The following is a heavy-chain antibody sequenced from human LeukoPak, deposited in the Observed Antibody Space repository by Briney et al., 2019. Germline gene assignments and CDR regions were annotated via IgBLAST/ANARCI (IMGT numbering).Heavy chain of an antibody. V-gene: IGHV3-30*18. Sequence: PGGSLRPSCAASGFTFSSYGMHWVRQAPGKGLEWVAVISYDGSNKYYADSVKGRFTISRDNSKNTLYLQMNSLRAEDTAVYYCAKDGRWADSYGMDVWGQGTTVTVSS. D-gene: IGHD5-24*01. CDR1: GFTFSSYG. CDR3: AKDGRWADSYGMDV. J-gene: IGHJ6*02. CDR2: ISYDGSNK.